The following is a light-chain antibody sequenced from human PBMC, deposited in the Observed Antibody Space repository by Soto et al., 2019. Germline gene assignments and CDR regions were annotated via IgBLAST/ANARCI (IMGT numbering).Light chain of an antibody. CDR2: AAS. CDR1: QGIDNH. J-gene: IGKJ5*01. Sequence: DIQMTQSPSSLSASVGDRVTITCRASQGIDNHLAWFQQKPGKAPNLLIYAASTLQSGVPSRFTGSGSGTDFTLTISSLQPEDFATYYCQQLNSYPITFGQGTRLEIK. V-gene: IGKV1-27*01. CDR3: QQLNSYPIT.